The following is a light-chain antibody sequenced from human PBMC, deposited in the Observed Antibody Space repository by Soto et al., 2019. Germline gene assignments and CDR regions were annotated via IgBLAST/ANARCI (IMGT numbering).Light chain of an antibody. V-gene: IGLV1-40*01. Sequence: QSALTQPPSVSGAPGQRVTISCTGSSSNIGAGYDVHWYKQLPGTAPKLLIYGNSNRPSGVPDRFSGSASGTSASLAITGLQAEDEADYYCQSYDSSLSAVVIGGGTKLTVL. CDR1: SSNIGAGYD. CDR2: GNS. CDR3: QSYDSSLSAVV. J-gene: IGLJ2*01.